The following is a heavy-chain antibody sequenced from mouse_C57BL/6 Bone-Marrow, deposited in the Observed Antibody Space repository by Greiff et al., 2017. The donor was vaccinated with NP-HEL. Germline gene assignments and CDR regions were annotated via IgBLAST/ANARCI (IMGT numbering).Heavy chain of an antibody. Sequence: VQLQESGPELVKPGASVKISCKASGYTFTDYYINWVKQRPGQGLEWIGWIFPGSGSTYYNEKFKGKATLTVDKSSSTAYMLLSSLTSEDSAVYFCARTGTAQATLDYWGQGTTLTVSS. CDR2: IFPGSGST. D-gene: IGHD3-2*02. CDR3: ARTGTAQATLDY. J-gene: IGHJ2*01. CDR1: GYTFTDYY. V-gene: IGHV1-75*01.